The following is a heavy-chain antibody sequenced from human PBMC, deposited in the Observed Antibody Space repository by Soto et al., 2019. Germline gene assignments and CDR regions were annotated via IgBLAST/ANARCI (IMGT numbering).Heavy chain of an antibody. CDR3: ARGVSSSWYDDVPLSYYYYGMDV. D-gene: IGHD6-13*01. Sequence: GGSLRLSCAASGFTFSSYWMHWVRQAPGKGLVWVSRINSDGSSTSYADFVKGRFTISRDNAKNTLYLQMNSLRAEDTAVYYCARGVSSSWYDDVPLSYYYYGMDVWGQGTTVTVSS. CDR1: GFTFSSYW. V-gene: IGHV3-74*01. J-gene: IGHJ6*02. CDR2: INSDGSST.